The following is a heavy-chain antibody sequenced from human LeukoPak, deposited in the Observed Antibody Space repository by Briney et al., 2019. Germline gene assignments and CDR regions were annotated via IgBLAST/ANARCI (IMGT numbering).Heavy chain of an antibody. V-gene: IGHV3-48*01. CDR1: GFTFSSYS. CDR2: ISSSSSTI. Sequence: GGSLRLSCAASGFTFSSYSMNWVRQAPGKGLEWVSYISSSSSTIYYADSVKGRFTISRDNAKNSLYLQMNSLGAEDTAVYYCARDGPRGGGYYFDYWGQGTLVTVSS. D-gene: IGHD3-10*01. CDR3: ARDGPRGGGYYFDY. J-gene: IGHJ4*02.